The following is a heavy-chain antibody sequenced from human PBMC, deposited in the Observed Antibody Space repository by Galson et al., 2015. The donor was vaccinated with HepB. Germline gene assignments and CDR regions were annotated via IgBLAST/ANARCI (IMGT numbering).Heavy chain of an antibody. Sequence: SVQVSCKASKYTFTCNYLHEVRHAPGPRLDRTGWINPSSVGTNSAPTYQGWLTMTRDTSISTAYMELSRLRSDDTAVYYCARGGCSSTSCYSGWDNWFDPWGQGTLVTVSS. D-gene: IGHD2-2*02. V-gene: IGHV1-2*04. CDR1: KYTFTCNY. CDR3: ARGGCSSTSCYSGWDNWFDP. CDR2: INPSSVGT. J-gene: IGHJ5*02.